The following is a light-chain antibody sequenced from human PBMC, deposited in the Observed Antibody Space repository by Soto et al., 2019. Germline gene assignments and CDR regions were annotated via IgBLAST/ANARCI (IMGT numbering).Light chain of an antibody. CDR2: GNS. CDR1: SSNIGAGYD. V-gene: IGLV1-40*01. CDR3: QSYDSSLNGFFV. J-gene: IGLJ1*01. Sequence: QSVLTQPPSVSGALGQRVTISCTGSSSNIGAGYDVHWYQQVPGTAPKLLIYGNSNRPSGVPDRFSGSKSGTSGSLAITGLQAEDDADYYCQSYDSSLNGFFVFGTGTKVTVL.